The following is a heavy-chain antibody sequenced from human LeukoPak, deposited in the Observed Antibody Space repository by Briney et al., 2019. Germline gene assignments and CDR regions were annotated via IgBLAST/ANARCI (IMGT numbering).Heavy chain of an antibody. CDR3: ATEGFGELFPFDC. J-gene: IGHJ4*02. CDR1: GFTVSSNY. CDR2: IYSGGST. Sequence: GGSLRLSCAASGFTVSSNYMSWVRQAPGKGLEWVSVIYSGGSTYYADSVKGRFTISRDNSKNTLYLQMNSLRAEDTAVYYCATEGFGELFPFDCWGQGTLVTVSS. D-gene: IGHD3-10*01. V-gene: IGHV3-66*01.